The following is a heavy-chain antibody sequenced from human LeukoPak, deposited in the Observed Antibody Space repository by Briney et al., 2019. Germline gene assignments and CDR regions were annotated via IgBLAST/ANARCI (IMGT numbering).Heavy chain of an antibody. Sequence: GGSLRLSCAASGFTFSSYAMSWVRQAPGKGLEWVSAIRGSDSSTYYADSVKGRFTISRDNSRNTLYLQMNSLRVQDTAVYYCAKDGGYSYGYPVDYWGQGTLVTVSS. CDR2: IRGSDSST. D-gene: IGHD5-18*01. V-gene: IGHV3-23*01. J-gene: IGHJ4*02. CDR1: GFTFSSYA. CDR3: AKDGGYSYGYPVDY.